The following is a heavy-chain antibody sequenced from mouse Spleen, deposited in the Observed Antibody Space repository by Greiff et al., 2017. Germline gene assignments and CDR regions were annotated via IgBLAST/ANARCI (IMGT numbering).Heavy chain of an antibody. CDR3: ARSTVVATDAMDY. Sequence: QVTLKECGPGILQSSQTLSLTCSFSGFSLSTSGMGVSWIRQPSGKGLEWLAHIYWDDDKRYNPSLKSRLTISKDTSRNQVFLKITSVDTADTATYYCARSTVVATDAMDYWGQGTSVTVSS. V-gene: IGHV8-12*01. CDR1: GFSLSTSGMG. CDR2: IYWDDDK. D-gene: IGHD1-1*01. J-gene: IGHJ4*01.